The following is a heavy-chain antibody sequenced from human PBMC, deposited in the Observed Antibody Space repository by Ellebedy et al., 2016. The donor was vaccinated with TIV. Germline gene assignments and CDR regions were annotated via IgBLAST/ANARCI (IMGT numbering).Heavy chain of an antibody. CDR1: GGSISGASFY. V-gene: IGHV4-39*07. J-gene: IGHJ4*02. CDR3: ATRGSRTAIDEFDS. Sequence: ESLKISCSLSGGSISGASFYWGWIRQPPGKGLKWIGSISSSGSTYYNPSLKGRVTISLDTSKNRFSLNVRSVTAADTAVHYCATRGSRTAIDEFDSWGPGTLVTVSS. CDR2: ISSSGST. D-gene: IGHD3-16*01.